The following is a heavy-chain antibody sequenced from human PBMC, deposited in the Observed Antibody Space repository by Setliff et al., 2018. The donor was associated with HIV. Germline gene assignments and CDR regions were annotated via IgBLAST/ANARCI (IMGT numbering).Heavy chain of an antibody. CDR3: TRLTTTYYYDSSAYYHPV. V-gene: IGHV4-59*12. J-gene: IGHJ4*02. D-gene: IGHD3-22*01. CDR1: GGSISSYY. CDR2: IYYSGST. Sequence: TLSLTCTVSGGSISSYYWSWIRQPPGKGLEWIGYIYYSGSTNYNPSLKSRVTISVDTSKNQFSLKLSSVTAADTAVYYCTRLTTTYYYDSSAYYHPVWGQGTLVTVSS.